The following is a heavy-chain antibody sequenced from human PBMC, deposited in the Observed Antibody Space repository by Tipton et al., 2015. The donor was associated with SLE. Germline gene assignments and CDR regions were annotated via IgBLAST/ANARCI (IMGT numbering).Heavy chain of an antibody. CDR3: ATRSDGVPYR. Sequence: SLRLSCAASGISISGYWMNWVRQAPGKGLEWAATIKQDGSEKYYVDSVTGRFTISRDNAKNSLFLQMNSLRVEDTAVYYCATRSDGVPYRWGQGALVTVSS. D-gene: IGHD3-16*01. CDR1: GISISGYW. CDR2: IKQDGSEK. V-gene: IGHV3-7*01. J-gene: IGHJ5*02.